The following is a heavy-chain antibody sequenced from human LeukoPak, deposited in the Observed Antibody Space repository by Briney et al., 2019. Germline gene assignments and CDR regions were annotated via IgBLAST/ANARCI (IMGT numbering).Heavy chain of an antibody. CDR3: ARGQPGRDGYNFFDY. CDR2: IKQDGSEK. V-gene: IGHV3-7*01. CDR1: GFTFSSYW. J-gene: IGHJ4*02. D-gene: IGHD5-24*01. Sequence: PGGYLRLSCAASGFTFSSYWMSWVRQAPGKGLEWVANIKQDGSEKYYVDSVKGRFTISRDNAKHSLYLQMNSLRAEDTAVYYCARGQPGRDGYNFFDYWGQGTLVTVSS.